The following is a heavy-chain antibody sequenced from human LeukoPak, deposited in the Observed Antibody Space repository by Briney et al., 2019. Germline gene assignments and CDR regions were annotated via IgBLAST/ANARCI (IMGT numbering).Heavy chain of an antibody. CDR3: ARRAFDWNYFDQ. J-gene: IGHJ4*02. Sequence: SETLSLTCTVSGGSISSYFWSWIRQPPGKGLEWIGYIYYSGSTDYNPSLKSRATISVDTSNNQFSLKLSSVTAADTAVYYCARRAFDWNYFDQWGQGILVTVSS. CDR2: IYYSGST. D-gene: IGHD3-9*01. V-gene: IGHV4-59*08. CDR1: GGSISSYF.